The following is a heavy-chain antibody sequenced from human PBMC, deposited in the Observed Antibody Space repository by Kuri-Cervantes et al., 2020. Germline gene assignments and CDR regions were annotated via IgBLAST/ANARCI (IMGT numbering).Heavy chain of an antibody. J-gene: IGHJ4*02. D-gene: IGHD5-18*01. CDR3: AKSRGYSYGPGGIDY. V-gene: IGHV3-9*02. CDR2: ISWNSGSI. CDR1: GFTSDDYA. Sequence: GGSLRLSCAASGFTSDDYAMHWVRQAPGKGLEWVSGISWNSGSIGYADSVKGRFTISRDNAKNSLYLQMNSLRAEDTALYYCAKSRGYSYGPGGIDYWGQGTLVTVSS.